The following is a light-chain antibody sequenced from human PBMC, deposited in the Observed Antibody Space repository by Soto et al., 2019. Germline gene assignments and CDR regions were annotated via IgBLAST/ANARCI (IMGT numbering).Light chain of an antibody. CDR1: QSVFSSY. CDR3: QQYGSSPIT. J-gene: IGKJ5*01. V-gene: IGKV3-20*01. Sequence: EIVLTQSPGTLSLSPGEIATLSCSASQSVFSSYLAWYQKKPGQAPRLLIYGASSRATGIPDRFSGSGSGTDFTLTISRLEPEDFAVYYCQQYGSSPITFGQGTRLEIK. CDR2: GAS.